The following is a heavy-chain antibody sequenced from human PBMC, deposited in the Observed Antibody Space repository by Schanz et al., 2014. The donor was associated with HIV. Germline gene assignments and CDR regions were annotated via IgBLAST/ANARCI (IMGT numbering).Heavy chain of an antibody. D-gene: IGHD3-22*01. CDR2: ISGRIRTT. Sequence: EVQLLESGGGLVQPGGSLRLSCAASGFTFSSYAMSWVRQAPGKGLEWVSAISGRIRTTFYADSVKGRFTISRDNSKNTLYLQMTTLRIDDTAVYYCAKPEYDSRGNSQSHFDYWGQGTLVTVSS. CDR3: AKPEYDSRGNSQSHFDY. CDR1: GFTFSSYA. J-gene: IGHJ4*02. V-gene: IGHV3-23*01.